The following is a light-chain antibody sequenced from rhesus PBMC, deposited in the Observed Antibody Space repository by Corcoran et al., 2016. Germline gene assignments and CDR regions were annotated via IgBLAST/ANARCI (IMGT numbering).Light chain of an antibody. J-gene: IGKJ1*01. CDR1: QGISNY. Sequence: DIQMTQSPSSLSASVGDTVTIPCRASQGISNYLAWYQQNPGKAPKPLIYYASNLESGVPSRFIGSGAGTDFTLTISSRQPEDFAIYYCQQHNSYPWTFGQGTKVEIK. CDR3: QQHNSYPWT. CDR2: YAS. V-gene: IGKV1S14*01.